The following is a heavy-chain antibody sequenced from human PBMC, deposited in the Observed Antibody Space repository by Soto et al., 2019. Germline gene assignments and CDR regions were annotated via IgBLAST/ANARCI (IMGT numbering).Heavy chain of an antibody. CDR3: AKARAQYYDFWSGYPVDY. J-gene: IGHJ4*02. V-gene: IGHV3-23*01. Sequence: PGGSLRLSCAASGFTFSSYAMSWVRQAPGKGLEWVSAISGSGGSTYYADSVKGRFTISRDNSKNTLYLQMNSLRAEDTAVYYCAKARAQYYDFWSGYPVDYWGQGTPVTVSS. CDR2: ISGSGGST. CDR1: GFTFSSYA. D-gene: IGHD3-3*01.